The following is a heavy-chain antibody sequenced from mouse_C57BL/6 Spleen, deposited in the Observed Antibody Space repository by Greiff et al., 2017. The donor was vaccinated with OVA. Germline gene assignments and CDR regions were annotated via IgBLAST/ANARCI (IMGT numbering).Heavy chain of an antibody. Sequence: QVQLQQPGAELVKPGASVKLSCKASGYTFTSYWMQWVKQRPGQGLEWIGEIDPSDRYTNYNQKFKGKATLTVDTSSSTAYMQLSSLTSEDSAVYYWARKSITTVVAYYFDYWGQGTTLTVSS. V-gene: IGHV1-50*01. D-gene: IGHD1-1*01. J-gene: IGHJ2*01. CDR3: ARKSITTVVAYYFDY. CDR1: GYTFTSYW. CDR2: IDPSDRYT.